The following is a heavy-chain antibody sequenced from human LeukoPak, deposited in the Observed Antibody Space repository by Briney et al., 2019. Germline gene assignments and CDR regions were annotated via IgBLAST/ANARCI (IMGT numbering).Heavy chain of an antibody. D-gene: IGHD4-11*01. J-gene: IGHJ3*02. CDR2: IYYSGST. V-gene: IGHV4-59*01. CDR1: GGSISSYY. Sequence: SETLSLTCTVSGGSISSYYWSWIRQPPGKGLEWIGYIYYSGSTNYNPSLKSRVTISVDTSKNQFSLKLSSVTAADTAVYYCARARHYSDYVEDAFDIWGQGTMVTVSS. CDR3: ARARHYSDYVEDAFDI.